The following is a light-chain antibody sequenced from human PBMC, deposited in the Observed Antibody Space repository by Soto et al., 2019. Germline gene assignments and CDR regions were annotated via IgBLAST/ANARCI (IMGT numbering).Light chain of an antibody. CDR2: DVS. V-gene: IGLV2-14*01. CDR1: SSDVGGYKY. CDR3: SSYTSSSPCV. Sequence: SALTQPASVSGSPGQSITISCTGTSSDVGGYKYVSWYQQYPGKAPKLMMYDVSNRPSGVSNRFSGSKSGNTASLTISRLQAEDEADYYCSSYTSSSPCVFGTGTKVTVL. J-gene: IGLJ1*01.